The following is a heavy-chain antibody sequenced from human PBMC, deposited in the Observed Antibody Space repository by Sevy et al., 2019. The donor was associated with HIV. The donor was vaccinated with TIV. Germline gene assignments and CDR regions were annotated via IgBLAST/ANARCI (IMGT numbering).Heavy chain of an antibody. D-gene: IGHD4-17*01. Sequence: GGSLRLSCAASGFAFSNYFAMHWVRQAPGKGLEWVALISYDGSDKYYEGSVKGRFTISRDNFKNTRYLQMNSLTTEDTAVYYCARPRANYVDHYFFYAMDVWGQGTTVTVSS. V-gene: IGHV3-30-3*01. CDR2: ISYDGSDK. J-gene: IGHJ6*02. CDR1: GFAFSNYFA. CDR3: ARPRANYVDHYFFYAMDV.